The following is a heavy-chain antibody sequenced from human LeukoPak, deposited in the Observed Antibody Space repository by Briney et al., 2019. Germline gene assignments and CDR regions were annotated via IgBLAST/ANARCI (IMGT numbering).Heavy chain of an antibody. CDR1: GFTVSSNY. CDR3: ARDSHSGSYYRLDY. D-gene: IGHD1-26*01. CDR2: IYSGGST. V-gene: IGHV3-53*01. J-gene: IGHJ4*02. Sequence: GGSLRLSCVASGFTVSSNYMSWVRQAPGKGLEWVSVIYSGGSTYYADSVKGRFTISRDNSKNTLYLQMNGLRAEDTAVYYCARDSHSGSYYRLDYWGQGTLVTVSS.